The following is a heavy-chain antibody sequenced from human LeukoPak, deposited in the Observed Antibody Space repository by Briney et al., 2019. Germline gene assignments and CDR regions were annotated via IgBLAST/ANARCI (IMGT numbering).Heavy chain of an antibody. V-gene: IGHV4-39*01. CDR2: LHYTGST. Sequence: PSETLSLTCTVSGGSISNSVYYWGWVRQPPGKGLEWIGALHYTGSTYYNPSLKSRVTISVDTSKNQFSLNLSSVTAADTAVYYCARHPTAEWAFDIWGQGTMVTVSS. CDR3: ARHPTAEWAFDI. CDR1: GGSISNSVYY. J-gene: IGHJ3*02. D-gene: IGHD3-3*01.